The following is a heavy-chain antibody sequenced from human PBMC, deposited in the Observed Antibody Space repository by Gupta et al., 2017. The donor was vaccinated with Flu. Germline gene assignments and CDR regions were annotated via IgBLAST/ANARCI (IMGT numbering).Heavy chain of an antibody. D-gene: IGHD1-7*01. CDR2: IKSKANDETT. J-gene: IGHJ6*02. CDR3: TTSRSTYETRAEYSFYHYYGMDV. V-gene: IGHV3-15*01. Sequence: GLIKSKANDETTDYAAPVQGRFTISRDDSENRVFLQMNSLKSEDTAVYYCTTSRSTYETRAEYSFYHYYGMDVWGHGTTVTVSS.